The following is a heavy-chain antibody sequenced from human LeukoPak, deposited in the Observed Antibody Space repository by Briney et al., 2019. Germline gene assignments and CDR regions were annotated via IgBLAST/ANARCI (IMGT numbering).Heavy chain of an antibody. J-gene: IGHJ4*02. Sequence: GGSLRLSCAASGFTFSSYSMNWVRQAPGKGLEWVSSISSSSSYIYYADSVKGRFTISRDNAKNSLYLQMNSLRAEDTAVYYCARGDTDIVVVPAADYFDYWGQGTLVTVSS. D-gene: IGHD2-2*01. CDR3: ARGDTDIVVVPAADYFDY. CDR2: ISSSSSYI. V-gene: IGHV3-21*01. CDR1: GFTFSSYS.